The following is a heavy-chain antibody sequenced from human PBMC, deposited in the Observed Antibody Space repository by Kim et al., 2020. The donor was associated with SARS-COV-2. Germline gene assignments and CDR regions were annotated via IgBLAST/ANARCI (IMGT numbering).Heavy chain of an antibody. CDR3: AVGVVVAAATPFDY. D-gene: IGHD2-15*01. Sequence: NPPLQSRVTIPGDTSKNPFSLKLSSVTAADTAVYYCAVGVVVAAATPFDYWGQGTLVTVSS. J-gene: IGHJ4*02. V-gene: IGHV4-30-2*03.